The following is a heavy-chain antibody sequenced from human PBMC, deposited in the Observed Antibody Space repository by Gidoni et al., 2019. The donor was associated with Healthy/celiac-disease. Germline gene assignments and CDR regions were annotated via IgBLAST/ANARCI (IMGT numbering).Heavy chain of an antibody. J-gene: IGHJ3*02. D-gene: IGHD1-1*01. CDR1: GFTFSSYA. Sequence: QVQLVESGGGVVQPGRSLRRSCAASGFTFSSYAMHWVRQAPGKGLEWVAVISYDGSNKYYADSVKGRFTISRDNSKNTLYLQMNSLRAEDTAVYYCAREGGTGPLDPDAFDIWGQGTMVTVSS. CDR2: ISYDGSNK. V-gene: IGHV3-30*04. CDR3: AREGGTGPLDPDAFDI.